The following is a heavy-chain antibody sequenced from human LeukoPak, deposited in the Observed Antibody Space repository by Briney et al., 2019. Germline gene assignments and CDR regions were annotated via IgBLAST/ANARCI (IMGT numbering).Heavy chain of an antibody. CDR1: GGSISGYY. Sequence: SETLSLTCTVSGGSISGYYWGWIRQPPGKGLEWIGSIYHSGSTYYNPSLKSRVTISVDTSKNQFSLKLSSVTAADTAVYYCAIYGDYYNTFDYWGQGTLVTVSS. D-gene: IGHD4-17*01. J-gene: IGHJ4*02. CDR3: AIYGDYYNTFDY. CDR2: IYHSGST. V-gene: IGHV4-38-2*02.